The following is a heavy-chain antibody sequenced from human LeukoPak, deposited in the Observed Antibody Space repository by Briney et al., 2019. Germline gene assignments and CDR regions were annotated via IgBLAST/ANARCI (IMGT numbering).Heavy chain of an antibody. D-gene: IGHD2-2*01. J-gene: IGHJ6*02. CDR2: IIPILGIA. V-gene: IGHV1-69*04. CDR3: ARAACSSTSCLDYYGMDV. CDR1: GGTFSSYA. Sequence: SVKVSCKASGGTFSSYAISWVRQAPGQGLEWMGRIIPILGIANYAQKFQGRVTITADKSTSTAYMELSSLRSEDTAVYYCARAACSSTSCLDYYGMDVWAKGPRSPSP.